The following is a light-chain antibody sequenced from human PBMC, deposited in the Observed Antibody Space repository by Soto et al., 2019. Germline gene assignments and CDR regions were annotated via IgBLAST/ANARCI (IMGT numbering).Light chain of an antibody. CDR3: QQSYTTPFT. J-gene: IGKJ3*01. CDR2: AAS. CDR1: QSISTY. Sequence: DIQMTQSPSSLSASVGDRVTVTCRASQSISTYLYWYQQKPGKAPKLLIYAASSLETGVTSRFSGSGSGTDFTLTISSLQPEDFATYFCQQSYTTPFTFGPGTKVDIK. V-gene: IGKV1-39*01.